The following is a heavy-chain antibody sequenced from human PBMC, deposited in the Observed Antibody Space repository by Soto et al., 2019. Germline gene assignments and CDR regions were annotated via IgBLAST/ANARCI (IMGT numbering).Heavy chain of an antibody. CDR3: ARDEIYSPPGPYYYYVMDF. D-gene: IGHD5-18*01. J-gene: IGHJ6*02. CDR1: GGSISSSNW. CDR2: IYHSGST. V-gene: IGHV4-4*02. Sequence: PSETLSLTCAVSGGSISSSNWWSWVRQPPGKGLEWIGEIYHSGSTNYNPSLKSRVTISVDKSKNQFSLKLSSVTAADTAVYYWARDEIYSPPGPYYYYVMDFWGQGTTVTVSS.